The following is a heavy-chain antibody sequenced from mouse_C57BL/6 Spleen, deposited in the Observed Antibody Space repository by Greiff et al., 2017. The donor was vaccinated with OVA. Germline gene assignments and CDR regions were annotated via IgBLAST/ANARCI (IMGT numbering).Heavy chain of an antibody. CDR2: IDPSDSYT. J-gene: IGHJ4*01. Sequence: QVQLQQPGAELVMPGASVKLSCKASGYTFTSYWMHWVKQRPGQGLEWIGEIDPSDSYTNYNQKFKGKSTLTVDKSSSTAYMQLSSLTSEDSAVYYCARHYYGSSNYAMDYWGQGTSVTVSS. V-gene: IGHV1-69*01. CDR3: ARHYYGSSNYAMDY. D-gene: IGHD1-1*01. CDR1: GYTFTSYW.